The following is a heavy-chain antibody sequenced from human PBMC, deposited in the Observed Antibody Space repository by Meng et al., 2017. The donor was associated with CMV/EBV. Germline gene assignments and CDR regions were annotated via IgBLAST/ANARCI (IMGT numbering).Heavy chain of an antibody. CDR2: IKSKTDGGTT. Sequence: GGSLRLSCAASGFTFSTAWMSWVRQAPGKGLEWVGRIKSKTDGGTTDYAAPVKGRFTISRDDSKNTLYLQMNSLKTEDTAVYYCTTKGGRGHGMDVWGQGTTVTVSS. CDR3: TTKGGRGHGMDV. V-gene: IGHV3-15*01. J-gene: IGHJ6*02. CDR1: GFTFSTAW. D-gene: IGHD2-15*01.